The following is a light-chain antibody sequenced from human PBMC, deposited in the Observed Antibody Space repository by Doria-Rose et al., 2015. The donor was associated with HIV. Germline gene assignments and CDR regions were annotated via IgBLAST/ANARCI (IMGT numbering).Light chain of an antibody. CDR3: LQDYNLWT. CDR1: QGIRND. Sequence: AIQMTQSPSSLSASVGDRVTITCRASQGIRNDLDWYQQKPGKAPKLLIYAASSLQSGVPSRFGGSGSGTDFTLTISSLRPEDFATYYCLQDYNLWTFGQGTKVEIK. J-gene: IGKJ1*01. CDR2: AAS. V-gene: IGKV1-6*02.